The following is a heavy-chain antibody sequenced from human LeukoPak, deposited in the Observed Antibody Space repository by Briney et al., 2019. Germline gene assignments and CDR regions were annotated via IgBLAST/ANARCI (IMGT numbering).Heavy chain of an antibody. CDR2: INGDVSIT. CDR1: GFAFSSNW. J-gene: IGHJ4*02. Sequence: GGSLRLSCAASGFAFSSNWMHWVRQAPGKGPVWVSRINGDVSITNYADSVKGRFTISRDNAKNTLYLEMNGLRAEDTAVYYCAATVAGTPNWGPGTLVTVSS. V-gene: IGHV3-74*01. D-gene: IGHD6-19*01. CDR3: AATVAGTPN.